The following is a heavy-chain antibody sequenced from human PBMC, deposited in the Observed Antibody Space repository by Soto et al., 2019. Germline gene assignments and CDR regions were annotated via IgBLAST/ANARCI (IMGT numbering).Heavy chain of an antibody. CDR2: IYYSGST. V-gene: IGHV4-39*01. D-gene: IGHD2-15*01. J-gene: IGHJ5*02. CDR1: GGSISSSSYY. Sequence: QLQLQESGPGLVKPSETLSLTCTVSGGSISSSSYYWGWIRQPPGKGLEWIGSIYYSGSTYYNPSLKSRVTISVDTSKNQFSLKLSSVTAADTAVYYCARRTEILGYCSGGSCYSGWFDPWGQGTLVTVSS. CDR3: ARRTEILGYCSGGSCYSGWFDP.